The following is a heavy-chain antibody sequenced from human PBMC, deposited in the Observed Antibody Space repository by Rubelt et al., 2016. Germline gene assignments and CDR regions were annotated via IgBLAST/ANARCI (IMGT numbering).Heavy chain of an antibody. Sequence: QVQLVQSGAEVKKPGASVKVSCKASGYTFTTYGINWVRQAPGQGLEWMGWISAYNGNTNHAQKLQVRVTMTTDTATSTAYMERRSLRSDDTAVYYCARDAVATGPFDYWGQGTLVTVSS. D-gene: IGHD5-12*01. CDR2: ISAYNGNT. J-gene: IGHJ4*02. CDR3: ARDAVATGPFDY. V-gene: IGHV1-18*01. CDR1: GYTFTTYG.